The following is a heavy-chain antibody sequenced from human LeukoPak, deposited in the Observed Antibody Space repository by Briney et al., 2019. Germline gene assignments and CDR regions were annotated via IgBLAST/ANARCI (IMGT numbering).Heavy chain of an antibody. J-gene: IGHJ4*02. D-gene: IGHD6-19*01. Sequence: SVKVSCKASGYTFTGYYMHWVRQAPGQGLEWMGGIIPIFGTSNYAQKFQGRVTITADTATSTAYMELSSLRSDDTAVYSCARGSRSGWYYFDYWGQGTLVTVSS. CDR2: IIPIFGTS. CDR1: GYTFTGYY. V-gene: IGHV1-69*06. CDR3: ARGSRSGWYYFDY.